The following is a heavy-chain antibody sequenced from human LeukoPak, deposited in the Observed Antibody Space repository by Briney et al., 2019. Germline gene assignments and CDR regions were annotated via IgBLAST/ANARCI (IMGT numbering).Heavy chain of an antibody. J-gene: IGHJ4*02. D-gene: IGHD6-13*01. CDR3: ASPSPGIAAAATFDY. CDR1: GGSISSSSYY. CDR2: IYYSGST. Sequence: SQTLSLTCTVSGGSISSSSYYWGWIRQPPGKGLEWIGSIYYSGSTYYNPSLKSRVTISVDTSKNQFSLKLSSVTAADTAVYYCASPSPGIAAAATFDYWGQGTLVTVSS. V-gene: IGHV4-39*01.